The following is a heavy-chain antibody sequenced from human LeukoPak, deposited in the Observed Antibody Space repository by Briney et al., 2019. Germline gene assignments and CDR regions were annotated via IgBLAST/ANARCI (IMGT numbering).Heavy chain of an antibody. J-gene: IGHJ4*02. CDR3: VRCSYGLGLADY. D-gene: IGHD5-18*01. Sequence: SETLSLTCAVYGGSFSGYYWSWIRQPPGKGLEWIGEINHSGSTNYNPSLKSRVTISVDTSKNQFSLKLSSVTAADTAVYYCVRCSYGLGLADYWGQGTLVTVSS. CDR2: INHSGST. V-gene: IGHV4-34*01. CDR1: GGSFSGYY.